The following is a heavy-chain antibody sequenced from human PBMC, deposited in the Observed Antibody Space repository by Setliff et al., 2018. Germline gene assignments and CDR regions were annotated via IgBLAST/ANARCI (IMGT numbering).Heavy chain of an antibody. CDR3: AREGRSSTRGWYMDA. Sequence: SETLSLTCAAYGGTFSDYYWTWIRQPPGKGLEWVGEINHRGSTTYNPSLKSRVTISVDTSKDQFSLRLTSVTAADTAVYFCAREGRSSTRGWYMDAWGKGTSVTVSS. CDR1: GGTFSDYY. J-gene: IGHJ6*03. CDR2: INHRGST. D-gene: IGHD2-2*01. V-gene: IGHV4-34*01.